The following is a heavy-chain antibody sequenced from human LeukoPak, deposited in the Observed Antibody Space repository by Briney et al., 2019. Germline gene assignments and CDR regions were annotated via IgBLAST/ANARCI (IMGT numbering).Heavy chain of an antibody. D-gene: IGHD3-3*01. V-gene: IGHV3-23*01. CDR1: GFTFSSYA. CDR3: AIIDFWRYYFDY. Sequence: GGSLRLSCAASGFTFSSYAMSWVRQAPGKGLEWVSAISGSGGSTYYADSVKGRFTISRHNSKNTLYLQMNSLRAEDTAVYYCAIIDFWRYYFDYWGQGTLVTVSS. CDR2: ISGSGGST. J-gene: IGHJ4*02.